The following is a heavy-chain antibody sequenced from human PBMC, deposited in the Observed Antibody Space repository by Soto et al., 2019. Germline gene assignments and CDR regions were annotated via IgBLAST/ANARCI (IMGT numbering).Heavy chain of an antibody. J-gene: IGHJ4*02. V-gene: IGHV3-30*18. CDR2: ISYDGSNK. CDR1: GFTFSSYG. CDR3: AKDLRDSYGIDY. Sequence: GGSLRLSCAASGFTFSSYGMHWVRQAPGKGLEWVAVISYDGSNKYYADSVKGRFTISRDNSKNTLYLQMNSLRAEDTAVYYCAKDLRDSYGIDYWGQGTLVTVSS. D-gene: IGHD5-18*01.